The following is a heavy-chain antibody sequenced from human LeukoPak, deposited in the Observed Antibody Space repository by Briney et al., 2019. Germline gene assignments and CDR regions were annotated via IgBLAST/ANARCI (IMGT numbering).Heavy chain of an antibody. D-gene: IGHD6-13*01. CDR2: ISASGTLT. CDR1: GFSFSSYE. V-gene: IGHV3-48*03. CDR3: ARDRLQYAAAGIVWFDP. J-gene: IGHJ5*02. Sequence: PGGSLRLSCAASGFSFSSYEMNWVRQAPGKGLEWISYISASGTLTHYADSVEGRFTISRDNAKNSLYLQMNSLRGEDTAVYYCARDRLQYAAAGIVWFDPWGQGTLVTVSS.